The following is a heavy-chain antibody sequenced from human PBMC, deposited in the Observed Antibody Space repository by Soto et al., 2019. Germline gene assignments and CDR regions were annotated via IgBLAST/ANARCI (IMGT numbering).Heavy chain of an antibody. J-gene: IGHJ5*02. CDR2: IFYTGST. Sequence: LSLTCTVSGGTISSSPDYYWSWIRQPPGKGLESIGYIFYTGSTHYNASLKGRVSISVDTSKNQFSLKLKSMTAADTAVYYCARVPGPWGQGTLVTVSS. CDR3: ARVPGP. CDR1: GGTISSSPDYY. D-gene: IGHD7-27*01. V-gene: IGHV4-30-4*01.